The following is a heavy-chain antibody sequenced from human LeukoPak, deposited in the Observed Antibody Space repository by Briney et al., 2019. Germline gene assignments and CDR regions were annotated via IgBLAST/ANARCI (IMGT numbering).Heavy chain of an antibody. D-gene: IGHD6-6*01. Sequence: PSETLSLTCTVSGGSISSSSYYWGWIRQPPGKGLEWIGSIYYSGSTYYNPSLKSRVTISVDTSKNQFSLKLSSVTAADTAVYYCAREGIAARPHYYYYYMDVWGKGTTVTVSS. J-gene: IGHJ6*03. CDR2: IYYSGST. CDR3: AREGIAARPHYYYYYMDV. CDR1: GGSISSSSYY. V-gene: IGHV4-39*07.